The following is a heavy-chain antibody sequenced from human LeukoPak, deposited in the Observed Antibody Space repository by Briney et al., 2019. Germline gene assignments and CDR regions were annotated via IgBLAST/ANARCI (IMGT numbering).Heavy chain of an antibody. CDR2: IYPGDSDT. CDR1: GSGFTSYW. V-gene: IGHV5-51*01. D-gene: IGHD3-10*01. Sequence: GGALQTPSKGAGSGFTSYWIGWGRRLPGKGRGGRGIIYPGDSDTRYSPSFQGQVTISADKSISTAYLQWSSLKASDTAMYYCARSMVRGVNNWFDPWGQGTLVTVSS. J-gene: IGHJ5*02. CDR3: ARSMVRGVNNWFDP.